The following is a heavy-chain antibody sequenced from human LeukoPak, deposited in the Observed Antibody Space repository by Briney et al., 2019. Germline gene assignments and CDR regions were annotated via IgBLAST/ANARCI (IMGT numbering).Heavy chain of an antibody. CDR3: AREGGPVVPAADY. V-gene: IGHV3-66*02. CDR1: GFTVSSNY. Sequence: GGSLRLSCAASGFTVSSNYMSWVRQAPGKGLEWVSVIYSGGSTYYADSVKGRFTFSRDNSKNTLYLQMNGLRAEDTAVYYCAREGGPVVPAADYWGQGTLVTVPS. J-gene: IGHJ4*02. CDR2: IYSGGST. D-gene: IGHD2-2*01.